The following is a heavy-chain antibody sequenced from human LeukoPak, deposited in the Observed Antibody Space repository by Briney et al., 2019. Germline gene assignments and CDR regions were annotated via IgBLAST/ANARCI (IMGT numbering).Heavy chain of an antibody. J-gene: IGHJ2*01. V-gene: IGHV3-23*01. Sequence: GGSLRLSCAASGFTFSTHAMSWVRQAPGKGLEWVSAISENGDNTYYAGSVKGRFTISRDNSKNTLYLQMNSLTAEDTALYYCANARGTSSSYFDLWGRGTLVTVSS. CDR3: ANARGTSSSYFDL. CDR1: GFTFSTHA. D-gene: IGHD6-6*01. CDR2: ISENGDNT.